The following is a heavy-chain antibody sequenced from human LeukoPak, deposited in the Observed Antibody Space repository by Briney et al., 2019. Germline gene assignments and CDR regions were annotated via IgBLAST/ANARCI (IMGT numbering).Heavy chain of an antibody. V-gene: IGHV3-30*04. J-gene: IGHJ5*02. CDR1: GFTFSSYA. Sequence: GGSLRLSCAASGFTFSSYAMHWVRQAPGKGLEWVAVISYDGSNKYYADSVKGRFTISRDISRNTLYLQVNSLRTEDTAVYYCARANGARGYHDYVPLPDQWGQGTLVTVSS. CDR2: ISYDGSNK. CDR3: ARANGARGYHDYVPLPDQ. D-gene: IGHD5-12*01.